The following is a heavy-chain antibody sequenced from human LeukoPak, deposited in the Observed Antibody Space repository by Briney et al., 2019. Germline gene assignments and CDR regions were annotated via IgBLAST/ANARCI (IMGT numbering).Heavy chain of an antibody. V-gene: IGHV4-34*01. Sequence: SETLSLTCAVYGGSFSGYYWSWIRQPPGKGLEWIGEINHSGSTNYNPSLKSRVTITVDTSKNQFSLKLSSVTAADTAVYYCARGRDLSSIAARRFDPWGQGTLVTVPS. D-gene: IGHD6-6*01. CDR1: GGSFSGYY. CDR3: ARGRDLSSIAARRFDP. CDR2: INHSGST. J-gene: IGHJ5*02.